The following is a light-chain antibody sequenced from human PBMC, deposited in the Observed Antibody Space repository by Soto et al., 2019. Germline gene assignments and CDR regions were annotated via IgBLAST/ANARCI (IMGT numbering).Light chain of an antibody. J-gene: IGKJ5*01. CDR2: AAS. CDR3: HHYGGSPIT. Sequence: DIPMTQSHSSLSASIGDSFTVTWLASQTIIVYLNLYQQKPGKAPRLLINAASNLQSGVPSRFSGSGSGTDFTLTISRLEPEDFAVYYCHHYGGSPITFGHGTLLEI. CDR1: QTIIVY. V-gene: IGKV1-39*01.